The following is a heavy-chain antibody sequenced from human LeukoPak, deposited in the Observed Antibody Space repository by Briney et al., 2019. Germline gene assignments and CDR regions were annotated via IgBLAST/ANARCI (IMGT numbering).Heavy chain of an antibody. J-gene: IGHJ6*03. CDR2: ISSSSTYI. CDR1: GFTFSTYN. V-gene: IGHV3-21*04. Sequence: GGSLRLSCAASGFTFSTYNMNWVRQAPGKGLEWVSSISSSSTYIYYADSVKGRFTISRDNSKNTLYLQMNSLRAEDTAIYYCAKAWLTYYYYYMDVWGKGTTVTVSS. CDR3: AKAWLTYYYYYMDV. D-gene: IGHD3-22*01.